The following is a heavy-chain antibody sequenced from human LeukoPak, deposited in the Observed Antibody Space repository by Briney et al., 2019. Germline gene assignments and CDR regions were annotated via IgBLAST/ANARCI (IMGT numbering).Heavy chain of an antibody. CDR2: IYTSGST. CDR3: ARDGGSIAAPHYMDA. J-gene: IGHJ6*03. D-gene: IGHD6-6*01. Sequence: SQTLSLTCTVSGGSISSGSYYWSWIRQPAGKGLEWIGRIYTSGSTNYNPSLKSRVTISVDTSKNQFSLKLSSVTAADTAVYYCARDGGSIAAPHYMDAWGKGTTVTVSS. CDR1: GGSISSGSYY. V-gene: IGHV4-61*02.